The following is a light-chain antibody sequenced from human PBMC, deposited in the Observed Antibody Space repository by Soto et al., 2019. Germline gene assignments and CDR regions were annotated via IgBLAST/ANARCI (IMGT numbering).Light chain of an antibody. CDR3: HQYNKWPIT. Sequence: EIVMTQSPATLSGSPGERATLSCRASQSFYSNLAWYQQKPGQPPRRLIYGASTRATGIPARFSGSVSGTECTLTISSLQSEDFAVYYCHQYNKWPITFGGRNKVEVK. V-gene: IGKV3-15*01. CDR1: QSFYSN. CDR2: GAS. J-gene: IGKJ4*01.